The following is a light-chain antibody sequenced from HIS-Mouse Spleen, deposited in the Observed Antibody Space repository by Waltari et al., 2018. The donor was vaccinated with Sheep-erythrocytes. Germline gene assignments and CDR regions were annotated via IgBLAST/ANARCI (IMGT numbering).Light chain of an antibody. CDR1: SSAVGGYND. CDR2: DVS. CDR3: CSYAGSYNHV. Sequence: QSALTQPRSVSGSPGQSVTIPCTGTSSAVGGYNDVYWYQQHPGKAPKLMIYDVSKRPSGVPDRFSGSKSGNTASLTISGLQAEDEADYYCCSYAGSYNHVFATGTKVTVL. V-gene: IGLV2-11*01. J-gene: IGLJ1*01.